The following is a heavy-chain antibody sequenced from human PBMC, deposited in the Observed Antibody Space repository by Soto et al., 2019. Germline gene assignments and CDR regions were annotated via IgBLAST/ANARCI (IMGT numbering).Heavy chain of an antibody. Sequence: EVQLVESGGGLVQPGRSVRLSCAASGFSFDDYAMHWVRQAPGKGLEWIAGISWNSVSIDYADSVKGRFTISRDNAKNSLCLQMNSLRAEDTALYYCAKERIRYLEDWGQGTLVTVSS. CDR3: AKERIRYLED. D-gene: IGHD3-9*01. V-gene: IGHV3-9*01. CDR2: ISWNSVSI. CDR1: GFSFDDYA. J-gene: IGHJ4*02.